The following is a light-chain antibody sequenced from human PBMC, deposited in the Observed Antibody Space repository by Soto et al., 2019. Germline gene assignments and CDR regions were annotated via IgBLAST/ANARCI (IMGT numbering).Light chain of an antibody. J-gene: IGKJ1*01. CDR2: DAS. Sequence: EIVLKQSPAALSLPPEERATLHCRASRGIDTYLAWYQQKRGQAPRLLIYDASNRTTGIPARFSGGGSGTDFTLSISSLETEDFAVYYCQPYCSSGRFGLRANEDIK. CDR1: RGIDTY. CDR3: QPYCSSGR. V-gene: IGKV3-11*01.